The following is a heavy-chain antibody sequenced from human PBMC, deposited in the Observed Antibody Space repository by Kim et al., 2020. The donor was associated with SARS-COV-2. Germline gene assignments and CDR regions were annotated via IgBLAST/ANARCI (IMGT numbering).Heavy chain of an antibody. Sequence: NYARKLQGKVTMTTDTSTSTAYMELRSLRSDYTAVYYCARDGSIAARRDYWGQGTLVTVSS. J-gene: IGHJ4*02. V-gene: IGHV1-18*01. D-gene: IGHD6-13*01. CDR3: ARDGSIAARRDY.